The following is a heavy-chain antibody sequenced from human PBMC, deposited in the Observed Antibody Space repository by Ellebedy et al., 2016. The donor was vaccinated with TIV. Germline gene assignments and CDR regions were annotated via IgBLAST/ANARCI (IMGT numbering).Heavy chain of an antibody. Sequence: GESLKISCAASGFNFRSYWMTWVRQAPGKGLEWVAKIRQEGDEIYYVESVKGRFTISRYNAKNSLFLQMNSLRVEDTAVYDCARRESYGDYAAQDNPGFDPWGQGTLVTVSS. CDR2: IRQEGDEI. CDR1: GFNFRSYW. V-gene: IGHV3-7*01. D-gene: IGHD4-17*01. CDR3: ARRESYGDYAAQDNPGFDP. J-gene: IGHJ5*02.